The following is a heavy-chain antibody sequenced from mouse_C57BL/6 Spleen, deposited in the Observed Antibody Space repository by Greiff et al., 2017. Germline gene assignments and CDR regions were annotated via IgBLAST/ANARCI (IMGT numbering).Heavy chain of an antibody. Sequence: VQLQQSGAELVRPGASVKLSCTASGFNIKDDYMHWVKQRPEQGLEWIGWIDPENGDTEYASKFQGKATITADTSSNTAYLQLSSLTSEDTAVYYCTTSTGTRNFDYWGQGTTLTVSS. CDR1: GFNIKDDY. CDR2: IDPENGDT. V-gene: IGHV14-4*01. D-gene: IGHD4-1*02. J-gene: IGHJ2*01. CDR3: TTSTGTRNFDY.